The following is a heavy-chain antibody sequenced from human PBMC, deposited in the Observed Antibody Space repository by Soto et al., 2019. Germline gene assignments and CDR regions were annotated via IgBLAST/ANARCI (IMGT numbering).Heavy chain of an antibody. CDR1: GGSISSSSYY. J-gene: IGHJ4*02. CDR2: IYYSGNT. D-gene: IGHD3-22*01. Sequence: ETLSLTCTVSGGSISSSSYYWGWIRQPPGKGLEWIGSIYYSGNTYYNPSLKSRVTLSIGTSKNQFSLKLNSVTAADTAVYYCVSPEGYYDSSGYTLDYWGQGTLVTVSS. CDR3: VSPEGYYDSSGYTLDY. V-gene: IGHV4-39*01.